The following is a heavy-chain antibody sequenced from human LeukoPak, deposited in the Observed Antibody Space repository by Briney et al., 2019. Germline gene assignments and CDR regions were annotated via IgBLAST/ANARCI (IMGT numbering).Heavy chain of an antibody. Sequence: GGSLRLSCAASGFTFSSFSMNWVRQAPGKGLEWVSSISSSTSYIYYTDTVKGRFTISRDNANNSLYLQMSSLRAEDTAVYYCATSRGFCSSASCRYYYYGLDVWGQGTTVTVSS. V-gene: IGHV3-21*01. CDR3: ATSRGFCSSASCRYYYYGLDV. J-gene: IGHJ6*02. CDR1: GFTFSSFS. CDR2: ISSSTSYI. D-gene: IGHD2-2*01.